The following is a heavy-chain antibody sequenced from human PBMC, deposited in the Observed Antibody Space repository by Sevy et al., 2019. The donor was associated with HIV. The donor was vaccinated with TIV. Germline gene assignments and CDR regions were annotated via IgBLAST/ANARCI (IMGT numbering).Heavy chain of an antibody. J-gene: IGHJ4*02. CDR3: ARAKSGYCSSTSCLDY. Sequence: SETLSLTCTVSRGSISTYYWSWIRQPPGKGLEWIGYIYDSGSTNYNPSLKSRLTISVDTSINQFSLKLSSVTAADTAVYYCARAKSGYCSSTSCLDYWGQGTLVTVSS. D-gene: IGHD2-2*01. CDR1: RGSISTYY. V-gene: IGHV4-59*13. CDR2: IYDSGST.